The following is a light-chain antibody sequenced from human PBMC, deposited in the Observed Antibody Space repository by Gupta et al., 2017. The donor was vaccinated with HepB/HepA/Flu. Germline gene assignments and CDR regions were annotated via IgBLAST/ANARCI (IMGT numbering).Light chain of an antibody. CDR3: GAWDTGLTAVV. V-gene: IGLV1-51*01. Sequence: SVLTQPSSMSAAPGQEVTIACFGSSSNIGKNSVSWYQQYPGAAPKVLIYDHEKRPSGIPDRFSAYKDGTSAILHIAGLQTGDEADYYCGAWDTGLTAVVFGGGTKLAVL. CDR1: SSNIGKNS. CDR2: DHE. J-gene: IGLJ2*01.